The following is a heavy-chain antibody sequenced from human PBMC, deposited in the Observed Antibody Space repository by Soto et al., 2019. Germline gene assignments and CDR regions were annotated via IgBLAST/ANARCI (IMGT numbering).Heavy chain of an antibody. CDR2: INSDGSST. CDR1: GFTFSSYW. V-gene: IGHV3-74*01. J-gene: IGHJ6*03. D-gene: IGHD5-18*01. Sequence: GESLKISCTASGFTFSSYWMHWVRQAPGKGLVWVSRINSDGSSTSYAESVKGRFTITRDNAKNTLYLQMNSLGAEDTAEYYCARGTYSHYYYYMDVWGKGTTVTVSS. CDR3: ARGTYSHYYYYMDV.